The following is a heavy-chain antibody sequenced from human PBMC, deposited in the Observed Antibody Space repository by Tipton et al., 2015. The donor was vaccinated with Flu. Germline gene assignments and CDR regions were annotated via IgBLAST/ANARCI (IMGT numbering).Heavy chain of an antibody. CDR3: ARRLGGDDAFDI. V-gene: IGHV4-59*01. Sequence: TLSLTCTVSGASMSGFYWSWIRQPPGEVLEWIGYVYISGSTFYNPSLKSRVTILLDTSMNQFSLKLSSVTAADTAIYYCARRLGGDDAFDIWGQGTMVTVSS. J-gene: IGHJ3*02. CDR2: VYISGST. D-gene: IGHD3-10*01. CDR1: GASMSGFY.